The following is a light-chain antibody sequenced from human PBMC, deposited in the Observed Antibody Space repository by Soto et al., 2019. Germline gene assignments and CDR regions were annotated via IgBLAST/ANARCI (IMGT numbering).Light chain of an antibody. Sequence: DIQMTQSPSAMSASVGDRVTITCRASQAISHYLAWFHQRPGKVPKRLIYGASTLQSGVPSRFSGSGSGTEFTLTISSLQPEDVATYYCKQSRSFPLTFGGGTKV. CDR1: QAISHY. CDR3: KQSRSFPLT. CDR2: GAS. V-gene: IGKV1-17*03. J-gene: IGKJ4*01.